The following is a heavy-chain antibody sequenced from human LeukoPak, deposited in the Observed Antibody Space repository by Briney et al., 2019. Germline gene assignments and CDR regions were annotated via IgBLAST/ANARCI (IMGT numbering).Heavy chain of an antibody. V-gene: IGHV5-51*01. CDR3: ARHPRHTSGWYEYNWYVDV. CDR1: GYSFSNYY. CDR2: INPRDSDI. Sequence: GESLKISCKGFGYSFSNYYIAWVRQMPGKGLEWMGIINPRDSDIKYSPSFQGQVTISADKSISTAYLQWTSLKASDTAMYYCARHPRHTSGWYEYNWYVDVWGRGTLVTVSS. D-gene: IGHD6-19*01. J-gene: IGHJ2*01.